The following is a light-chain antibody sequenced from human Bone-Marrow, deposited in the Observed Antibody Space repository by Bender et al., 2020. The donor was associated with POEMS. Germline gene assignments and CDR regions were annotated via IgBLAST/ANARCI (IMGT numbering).Light chain of an antibody. Sequence: QSALTQPASVSGSPGQSITISCTGTSSDIGGYDLVSWYQQHPGEAPKLIMYEVSKRPSGVADRFSGSKSGNTASLTISGLQAEDEADYYCCSYAGRTTLVFGGGTKLTVL. V-gene: IGLV2-23*02. J-gene: IGLJ3*02. CDR3: CSYAGRTTLV. CDR1: SSDIGGYDL. CDR2: EVS.